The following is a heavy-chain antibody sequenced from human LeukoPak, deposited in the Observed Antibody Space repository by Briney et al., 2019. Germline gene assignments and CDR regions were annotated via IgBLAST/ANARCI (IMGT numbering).Heavy chain of an antibody. Sequence: ASVKVSCKASGYPFTAYYLHWVRQPPGQGPEWMGWVNPNSGDTRYSPNFQGRVTITRDTSITTAYMELSRLTSDDTAVYYCAKVIIGHDSSSNFDDWGQGTLVTVSS. J-gene: IGHJ4*02. V-gene: IGHV1-2*02. D-gene: IGHD3-22*01. CDR3: AKVIIGHDSSSNFDD. CDR1: GYPFTAYY. CDR2: VNPNSGDT.